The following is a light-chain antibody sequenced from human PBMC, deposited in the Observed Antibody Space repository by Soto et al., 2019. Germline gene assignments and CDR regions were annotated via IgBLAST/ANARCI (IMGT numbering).Light chain of an antibody. CDR2: EGN. J-gene: IGLJ1*01. CDR1: SSHIGSSNL. Sequence: QSALTQPASVSGSPGQSITISCTASSSHIGSSNLVSWYQHHSGKAPKLIIYEGNKRPSGVSNRFSGSKSGKTASLTISGLQAEYEGTYYCCSYAGSSPLYVFGTGTKVTVL. V-gene: IGLV2-23*01. CDR3: CSYAGSSPLYV.